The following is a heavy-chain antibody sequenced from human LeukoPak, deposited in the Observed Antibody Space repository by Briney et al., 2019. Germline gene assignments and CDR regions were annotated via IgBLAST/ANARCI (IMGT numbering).Heavy chain of an antibody. V-gene: IGHV4-34*01. J-gene: IGHJ4*02. CDR1: GGSFSGYY. CDR2: INHSGST. CDR3: ARARRYCSGGSCYYFDY. D-gene: IGHD2-15*01. Sequence: SETPSLTCAVYGGSFSGYYWSWIRQPPGKGLEWIGEINHSGSTNYNPSLKSRVTISVDTSKSQFSLRLSSVTAADTAVYYCARARRYCSGGSCYYFDYWGQGTLVTVSS.